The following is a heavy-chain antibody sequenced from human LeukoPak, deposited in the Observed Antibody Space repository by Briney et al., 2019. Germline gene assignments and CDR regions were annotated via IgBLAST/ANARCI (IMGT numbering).Heavy chain of an antibody. J-gene: IGHJ5*02. D-gene: IGHD1-26*01. CDR1: GFTFSSYS. V-gene: IGHV3-21*01. Sequence: GGSLRLSCAASGFTFSSYSMNWVRQAPGKGLEWVSSISSSSSYIYYADSVKGRFTISRDNAKNSLYLQMNSLRAEDTAVYYCARWVVGATTGFDPWGQGTLVTVSS. CDR3: ARWVVGATTGFDP. CDR2: ISSSSSYI.